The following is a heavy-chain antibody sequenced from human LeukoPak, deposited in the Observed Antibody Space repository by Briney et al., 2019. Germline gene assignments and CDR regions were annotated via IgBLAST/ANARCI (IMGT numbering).Heavy chain of an antibody. V-gene: IGHV3-64*01. D-gene: IGHD3-3*01. CDR3: ARITMGATSANFYYYFLDA. CDR2: GGST. Sequence: GGSTHYAHSVKGRFTVSRDNSKNTLYLQMDSLRAEDMAVYYCARITMGATSANFYYYFLDAWGKGTTVTVSS. J-gene: IGHJ6*03.